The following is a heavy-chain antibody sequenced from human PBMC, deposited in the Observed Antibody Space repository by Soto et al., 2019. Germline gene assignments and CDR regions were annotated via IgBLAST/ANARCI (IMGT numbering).Heavy chain of an antibody. Sequence: QVQLVQSGAEEKKPGASVKVSCKASGYTFTGYAMRWVRQAPGQRLEWMGWINAGNGNTKYSQKFQGRVTITRDTSASTAYMKLSSLRSEDTAVYYCARAVAVAADFDYWGQGTLVTVSS. J-gene: IGHJ4*02. D-gene: IGHD6-19*01. CDR1: GYTFTGYA. CDR3: ARAVAVAADFDY. V-gene: IGHV1-3*05. CDR2: INAGNGNT.